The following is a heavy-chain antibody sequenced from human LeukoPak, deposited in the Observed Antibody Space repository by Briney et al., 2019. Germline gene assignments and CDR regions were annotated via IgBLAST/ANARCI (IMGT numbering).Heavy chain of an antibody. Sequence: PGGSLRLSCAASGFSFSNYAMSWVRQAPGKGLEWVSTISGSGGTTYYADSVKGRFTISRDNAKNSLYLQMNSLRAEDTAVYYCARGGYSYGTDAFDIWGQGTMVTVSS. CDR2: ISGSGGTT. D-gene: IGHD5-18*01. CDR3: ARGGYSYGTDAFDI. V-gene: IGHV3-23*01. J-gene: IGHJ3*02. CDR1: GFSFSNYA.